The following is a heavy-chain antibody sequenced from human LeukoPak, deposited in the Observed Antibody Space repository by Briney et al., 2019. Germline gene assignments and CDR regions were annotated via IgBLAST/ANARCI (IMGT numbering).Heavy chain of an antibody. D-gene: IGHD3-10*01. CDR3: AKDVYGSGSYFDY. Sequence: GGSLRLSCAASGFTFSSYGMHWVRQAPGKGLEWVAFIRDGGSNQYYADSVKGRFSISTENSKNQLYLQMNSLRAEDTDVYYCAKDVYGSGSYFDYWGQGTLVTVSS. CDR1: GFTFSSYG. CDR2: IRDGGSNQ. V-gene: IGHV3-30*02. J-gene: IGHJ4*02.